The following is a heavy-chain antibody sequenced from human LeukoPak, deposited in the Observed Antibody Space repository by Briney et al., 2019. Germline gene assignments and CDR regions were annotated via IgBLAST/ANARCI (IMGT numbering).Heavy chain of an antibody. CDR3: AKHSHDGSAPYYEVQLDY. D-gene: IGHD3-22*01. CDR2: ISGSGGST. J-gene: IGHJ4*02. V-gene: IGHV3-23*01. Sequence: GGSLRLSCAASGFTFSSYAMTWVRQAPGKGLEWVSPISGSGGSTYYADSVKGRFTISRDNSKNTLYLQMNSLRAEDTAIYYCAKHSHDGSAPYYEVQLDYWGQGTLVTVSS. CDR1: GFTFSSYA.